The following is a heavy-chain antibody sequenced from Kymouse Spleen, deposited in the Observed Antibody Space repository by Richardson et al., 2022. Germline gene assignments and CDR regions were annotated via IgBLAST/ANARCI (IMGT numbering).Heavy chain of an antibody. D-gene: IGHD1-14*01,IGHD3-16*02. CDR2: IGTAGDT. J-gene: IGHJ4*02. CDR1: GFTFSSYD. CDR3: ARGGNNQSKYRNPFDY. Sequence: EVQLVESGGGLVQPGGSLRLSCAASGFTFSSYDMHWVRQATGKGLEWVSAIGTAGDTYYPGSVKGRFTISRENAKNSLYLQMNSLRAGDTAVYYCARGGNNQSKYRNPFDYWGQGTLVTVSS. V-gene: IGHV3-13*01.